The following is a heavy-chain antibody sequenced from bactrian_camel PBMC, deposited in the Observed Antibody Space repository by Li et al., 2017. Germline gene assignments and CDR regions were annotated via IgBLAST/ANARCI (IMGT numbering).Heavy chain of an antibody. CDR3: SAARVIGRCSVLLGTFARNLVTV. Sequence: VQLVESGGGSVQPGGSLRLSCAASGFTFSSYDMSWVRQAPGKGLEWISAINSGGGSTYYADSVKGRFTISRDNAKNTATLHMNNLKPEDTALYYCSAARVIGRCSVLLGTFARNLVTVWGQGTQVTVS. D-gene: IGHD2*01. J-gene: IGHJ4*01. CDR1: GFTFSSYD. CDR2: INSGGGST. V-gene: IGHV3S40*01.